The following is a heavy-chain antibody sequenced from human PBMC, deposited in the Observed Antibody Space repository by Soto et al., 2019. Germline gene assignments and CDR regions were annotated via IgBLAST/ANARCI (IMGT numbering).Heavy chain of an antibody. Sequence: QVQLQESGPGLVKPSGTLSLTCAVSGGSISSSNWWSWVRQPPGKGLEWIGEIYHSGSTNYNPSLRSRVTISVDKSTSQFSPQLSSVTAADTAVYYCAREGSGGWTQGWFDPWGQGTLVTVSS. V-gene: IGHV4-4*02. D-gene: IGHD6-19*01. CDR2: IYHSGST. J-gene: IGHJ5*02. CDR1: GGSISSSNW. CDR3: AREGSGGWTQGWFDP.